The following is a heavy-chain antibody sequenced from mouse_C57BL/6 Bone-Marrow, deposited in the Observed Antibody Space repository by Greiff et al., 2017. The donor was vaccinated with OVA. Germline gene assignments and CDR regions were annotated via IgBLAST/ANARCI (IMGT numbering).Heavy chain of an antibody. CDR1: GYTFTDYY. Sequence: EVQLQQSGPELVKPGASVKISCKASGYTFTDYYMNWVKQSHGKSLEWIGDINPNNGGTSYNQKFKGKATLTVDKSSSTAYMELRSLTSEDSAVYYCARIYYYGSSYEFDDWGQGTTLTVSS. V-gene: IGHV1-26*01. CDR2: INPNNGGT. J-gene: IGHJ2*01. CDR3: ARIYYYGSSYEFDD. D-gene: IGHD1-1*01.